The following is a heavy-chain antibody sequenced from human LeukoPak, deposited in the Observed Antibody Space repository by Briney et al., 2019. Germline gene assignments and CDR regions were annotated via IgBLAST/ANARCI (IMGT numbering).Heavy chain of an antibody. Sequence: GGSLRLSCAASGFTFSSYGMHWVCQAPGKGLEWVAVISYDGSNKYYADSVKGRFTISRDNSKNTLYLQMNSLRAEDTAVYYCAKVRRGYCSGGSCYSWFDPWGQGTLVTVSS. CDR1: GFTFSSYG. CDR2: ISYDGSNK. V-gene: IGHV3-30*18. CDR3: AKVRRGYCSGGSCYSWFDP. D-gene: IGHD2-15*01. J-gene: IGHJ5*02.